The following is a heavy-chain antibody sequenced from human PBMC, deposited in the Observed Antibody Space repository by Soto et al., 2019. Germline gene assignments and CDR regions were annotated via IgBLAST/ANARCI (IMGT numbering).Heavy chain of an antibody. V-gene: IGHV3-23*01. CDR1: GFTFSSYA. CDR3: AKDLIAARTF. Sequence: GGSLRLSCATSGFTFSSYAMSWVRQAPGKGLDWVSAISGSGDSTYYADSVKGRFTISRDNSKNTLYLQMNSLRAEDTALYYCAKDLIAARTFWGQGTQVTVS. J-gene: IGHJ4*02. CDR2: ISGSGDST. D-gene: IGHD6-6*01.